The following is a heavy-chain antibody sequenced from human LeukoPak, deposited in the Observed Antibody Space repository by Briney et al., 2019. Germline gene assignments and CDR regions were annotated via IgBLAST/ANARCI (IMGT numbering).Heavy chain of an antibody. Sequence: GGSLRLSCAASGFTFSAYAMSWVRQAPGKGLEWVSVISGSDDLTYYSDSVKGRFTISRDNSKNILYLQMNSLRADDTALYYYAKAATRRAASNYYYYGMDVWGHGTTVTVFS. CDR1: GFTFSAYA. CDR3: AKAATRRAASNYYYYGMDV. J-gene: IGHJ6*02. V-gene: IGHV3-23*01. CDR2: ISGSDDLT. D-gene: IGHD4-11*01.